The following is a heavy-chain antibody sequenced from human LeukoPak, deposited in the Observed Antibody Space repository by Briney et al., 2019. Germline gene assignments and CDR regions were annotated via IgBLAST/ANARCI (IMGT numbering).Heavy chain of an antibody. CDR3: AKGPGPGYFYYYMDV. Sequence: GGSLRVSCAASRFSFSSYAMSWVRQAAGKRLEWVSAITGSGGSTYYADSLKGRFIISRDNSKNTLYLQMNSLRAEDTAVYYCAKGPGPGYFYYYMDVWGKGTTVTVSS. J-gene: IGHJ6*03. CDR2: ITGSGGST. CDR1: RFSFSSYA. V-gene: IGHV3-23*01.